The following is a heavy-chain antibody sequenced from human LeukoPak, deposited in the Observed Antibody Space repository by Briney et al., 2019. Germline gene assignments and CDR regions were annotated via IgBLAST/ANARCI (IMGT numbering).Heavy chain of an antibody. CDR3: ARDQAYCGGDCYSPDDSGGSDAFDI. V-gene: IGHV3-48*03. J-gene: IGHJ3*02. CDR2: ISSSGSTI. CDR1: GFTFSSYE. Sequence: PGGSLRLSCAASGFTFSSYEMNWVRQAPGKGLEWVSYISSSGSTIYYADSVKGRFTISRDNAKNSLYLRMNSLRAEDTAVYYCARDQAYCGGDCYSPDDSGGSDAFDIWGQGTMVTVSS. D-gene: IGHD2-21*02.